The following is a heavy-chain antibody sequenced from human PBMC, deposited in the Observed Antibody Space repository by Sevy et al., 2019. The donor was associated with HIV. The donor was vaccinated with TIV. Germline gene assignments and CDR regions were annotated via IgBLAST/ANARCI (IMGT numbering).Heavy chain of an antibody. V-gene: IGHV1-2*02. CDR3: ARDRLGSSTSCYSCYYGMDV. D-gene: IGHD2-2*02. Sequence: ASVKVSCKASGYTFTGYYMHWVRQAPGQGLEWMGWINPNSRGTNYAQKFQGRVTMTRDTSISTAYMELSRLRSDDTAVYYCARDRLGSSTSCYSCYYGMDVWGQGTTVTVSS. CDR1: GYTFTGYY. J-gene: IGHJ6*02. CDR2: INPNSRGT.